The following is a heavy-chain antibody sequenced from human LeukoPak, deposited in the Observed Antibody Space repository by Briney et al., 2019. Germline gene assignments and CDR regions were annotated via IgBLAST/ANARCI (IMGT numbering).Heavy chain of an antibody. CDR2: MNPNSGNT. V-gene: IGHV1-8*01. CDR1: GYTFTSYD. CDR3: AREGTYYDFWSGYYQNCLFDY. D-gene: IGHD3-3*01. Sequence: GASVKVSCKASGYTFTSYDINWVRQATGQGLEWMGWMNPNSGNTGYAQKFQGRVTMTRNTSISTAYMELSSLRSEDTAVYYCAREGTYYDFWSGYYQNCLFDYWGQGTLVTVSS. J-gene: IGHJ4*02.